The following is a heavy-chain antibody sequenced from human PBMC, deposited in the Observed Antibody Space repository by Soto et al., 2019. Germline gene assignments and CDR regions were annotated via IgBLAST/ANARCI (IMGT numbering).Heavy chain of an antibody. CDR2: ISSSSSTI. Sequence: GGSLRLSCAASGFTFSSYSMNWVRQAPGKGLEWVSYISSSSSTIYYADSVKGRFTISRDNAKNSLYLQMNSLRAEDTAVYYCARVPYSWTGGPFAFGGKGTLVTVSS. CDR3: ARVPYSWTGGPFAF. V-gene: IGHV3-48*01. D-gene: IGHD1-20*01. CDR1: GFTFSSYS. J-gene: IGHJ4*02.